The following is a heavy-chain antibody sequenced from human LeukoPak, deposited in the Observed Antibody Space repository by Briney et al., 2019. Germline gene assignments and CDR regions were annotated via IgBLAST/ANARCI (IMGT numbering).Heavy chain of an antibody. CDR1: GFTFSSYA. J-gene: IGHJ5*02. D-gene: IGHD1-14*01. CDR2: ISYDGSNK. V-gene: IGHV3-30*04. CDR3: ARGSSTGTLSLWFDP. Sequence: SGGSLRLSCAASGFTFSSYAMHWVRQAPGKGLEWVAVISYDGSNKYYADSVKGRFTISRDNSKNTLYLQMNSLRAEDTAVYYCARGSSTGTLSLWFDPWGQGTLVTVSS.